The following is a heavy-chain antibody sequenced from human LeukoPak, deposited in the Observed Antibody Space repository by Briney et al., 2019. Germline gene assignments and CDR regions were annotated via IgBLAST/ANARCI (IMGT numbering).Heavy chain of an antibody. Sequence: GESLKISCKASGYSFTTHWIGWVRQMPGKGLEWMGIIYPGDSDTRYSPSFQGHVTISADKSISTAYLQWSSLKASDTAMYFCATLGREFDYWGQGTLVTVSS. CDR2: IYPGDSDT. CDR3: ATLGREFDY. J-gene: IGHJ4*02. D-gene: IGHD1-26*01. CDR1: GYSFTTHW. V-gene: IGHV5-51*01.